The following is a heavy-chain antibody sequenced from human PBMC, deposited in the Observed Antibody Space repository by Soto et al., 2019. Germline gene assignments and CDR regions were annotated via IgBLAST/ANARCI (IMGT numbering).Heavy chain of an antibody. J-gene: IGHJ4*02. D-gene: IGHD3-10*01. V-gene: IGHV5-51*01. CDR2: IYPSDSDT. CDR1: GDKITTYW. CDR3: ARRGAAFDY. Sequence: GESLRVSCRAAGDKITTYWSGWVRQMPGKGLESMGIIYPSDSDTRYSPSFQGQVTFSADRSITTAYLQWSSLKASDNGMYYCARRGAAFDYWGQGTLVTVSS.